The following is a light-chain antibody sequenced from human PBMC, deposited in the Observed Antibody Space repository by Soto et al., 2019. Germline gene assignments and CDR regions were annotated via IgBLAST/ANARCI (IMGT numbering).Light chain of an antibody. CDR3: MQRIEFPLFT. Sequence: DVVMTQSPLSLPVTLGQPSSISCRSSPSLVHSDGNTYLDWYLQKPGQSPQLLIYTLSYRASGVPDRFSGSGSGTDFTLKISRVEAEDVGVYYCMQRIEFPLFTFGPGTKVDIK. J-gene: IGKJ3*01. V-gene: IGKV2-40*01. CDR2: TLS. CDR1: PSLVHSDGNTY.